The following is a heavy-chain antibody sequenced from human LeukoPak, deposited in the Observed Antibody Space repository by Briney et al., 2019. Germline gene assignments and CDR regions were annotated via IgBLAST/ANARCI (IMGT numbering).Heavy chain of an antibody. D-gene: IGHD3-16*01. Sequence: PSETLSLTCTVSGGSISSYYWSWIRQPPGKGLEWIGYIYYSGSTNYNPSLKSRVTISVDTSKNQFSLKLSSVTAADTAVYYCARVRYDYVWGSQYNWFDPWGQGTLVNVSS. V-gene: IGHV4-59*01. CDR2: IYYSGST. J-gene: IGHJ5*02. CDR3: ARVRYDYVWGSQYNWFDP. CDR1: GGSISSYY.